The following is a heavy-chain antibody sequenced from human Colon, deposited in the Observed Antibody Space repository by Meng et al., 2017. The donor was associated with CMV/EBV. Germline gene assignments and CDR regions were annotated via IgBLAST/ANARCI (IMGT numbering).Heavy chain of an antibody. CDR1: GFTFSTFA. D-gene: IGHD3-3*01. J-gene: IGHJ6*02. Sequence: GGSLRLSCATSGFTFSTFAMSWVRQAPGKGLEWVSLIYSGGGDTYYADSVKGRFTISRDNAKNMLYLQMNSLRAEDTAVYYCAKDRIGYDFWSGYPRGNYGMDVWGQGTTVTVSS. CDR2: IYSGGGDT. CDR3: AKDRIGYDFWSGYPRGNYGMDV. V-gene: IGHV3-23*03.